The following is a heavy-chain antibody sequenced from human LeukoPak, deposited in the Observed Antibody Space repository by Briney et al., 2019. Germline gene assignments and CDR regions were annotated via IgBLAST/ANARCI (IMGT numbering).Heavy chain of an antibody. Sequence: ASVKVSCKVSGYTLTELSMHWVRQAPGKGLEWMGGFDPEDGETIYAQKFQGRVTMTEDTSTDTAYMELSSLRSEDTAVYYCARDLLGDYYGSGSYAWTDYWGQGTLVTVSS. D-gene: IGHD3-10*01. J-gene: IGHJ4*02. CDR1: GYTLTELS. CDR2: FDPEDGET. V-gene: IGHV1-24*01. CDR3: ARDLLGDYYGSGSYAWTDY.